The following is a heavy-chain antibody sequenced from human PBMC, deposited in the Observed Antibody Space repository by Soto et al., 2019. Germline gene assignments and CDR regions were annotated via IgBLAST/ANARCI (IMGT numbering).Heavy chain of an antibody. Sequence: QMQLVQSGPEVKKPGTSVKVSCKASGFTFTTSAVQWVRQARGQRLAWIGWIVVGSGNTNYAQKFQERVTITRDMSTSTAYTELRSLRSEDTAVYYCAAPSLNYYYGMDVGGQGTTVTVSS. V-gene: IGHV1-58*01. CDR2: IVVGSGNT. D-gene: IGHD2-15*01. J-gene: IGHJ6*02. CDR1: GFTFTTSA. CDR3: AAPSLNYYYGMDV.